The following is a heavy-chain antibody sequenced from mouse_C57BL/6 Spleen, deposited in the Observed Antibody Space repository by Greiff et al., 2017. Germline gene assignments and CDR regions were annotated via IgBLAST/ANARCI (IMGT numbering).Heavy chain of an antibody. J-gene: IGHJ3*01. Sequence: QVQLKQSGAELVRPGASVTLSCKASGYTFTDYEMHWVKQTPVHGLEWIGAIDPETGGTAYNQKFKGKAILTADKSSSTAYMELRSLTSEDSAVYYCTSHYSNYGVFFAYWGQGTLVTVSA. D-gene: IGHD2-5*01. V-gene: IGHV1-15*01. CDR3: TSHYSNYGVFFAY. CDR1: GYTFTDYE. CDR2: IDPETGGT.